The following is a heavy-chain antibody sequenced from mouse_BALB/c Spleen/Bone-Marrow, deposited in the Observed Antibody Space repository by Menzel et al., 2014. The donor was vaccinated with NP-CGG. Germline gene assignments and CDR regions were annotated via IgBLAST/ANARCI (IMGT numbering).Heavy chain of an antibody. V-gene: IGHV1S135*01. Sequence: EVQGVESGPELVKPGASVKVSCKASGYSFTDYNMYWVKQSHGKSLEWIGYIDPYNGGTSYNQKFKGKATLTVDKSSSTTFMHLNSLTSEDSAVYYCARAYYGNFYYAMDYWGQGTSVTVSS. CDR3: ARAYYGNFYYAMDY. CDR2: IDPYNGGT. D-gene: IGHD2-10*01. CDR1: GYSFTDYN. J-gene: IGHJ4*01.